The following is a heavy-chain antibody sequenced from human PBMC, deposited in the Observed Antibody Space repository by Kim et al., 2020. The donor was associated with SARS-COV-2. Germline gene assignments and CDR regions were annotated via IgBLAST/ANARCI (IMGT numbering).Heavy chain of an antibody. CDR3: AGPDYGDYG. J-gene: IGHJ4*02. Sequence: GSTNYNPSLKSRVTISVDKAKNQVSLKLSSVTAADTAVYYCAGPDYGDYGWGQGTLVTVSS. CDR2: GST. D-gene: IGHD4-17*01. V-gene: IGHV4-4*02.